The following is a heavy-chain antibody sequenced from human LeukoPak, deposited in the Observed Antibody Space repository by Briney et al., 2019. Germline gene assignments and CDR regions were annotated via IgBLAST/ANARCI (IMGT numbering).Heavy chain of an antibody. D-gene: IGHD3-10*01. J-gene: IGHJ3*02. V-gene: IGHV1-46*01. Sequence: ASVKVSCMASGYTFTSYYMHWVRPAPGQGLEWMGIINPIGGRTNYVPKFQGRVTMTRDTATSTVYMELSSLRSEDTAVYYCVRDGEVIIKPAASFPHDAFDIWGQGTMVIVSS. CDR3: VRDGEVIIKPAASFPHDAFDI. CDR1: GYTFTSYY. CDR2: INPIGGRT.